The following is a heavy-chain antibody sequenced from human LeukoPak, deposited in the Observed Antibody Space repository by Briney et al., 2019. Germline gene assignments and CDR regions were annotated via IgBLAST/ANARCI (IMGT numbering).Heavy chain of an antibody. CDR3: ARGRAYYYDSSGYSFDY. V-gene: IGHV4-34*01. Sequence: SETLSLTCAVYGGSFSGYYWSWIRQPPGKGLEWIGEISHSGSTNYNPSLKSRVTISVDTSKNQFSLKLSSVTAADTAVYYCARGRAYYYDSSGYSFDYWGQGTLVTVSS. D-gene: IGHD3-22*01. CDR1: GGSFSGYY. CDR2: ISHSGST. J-gene: IGHJ4*02.